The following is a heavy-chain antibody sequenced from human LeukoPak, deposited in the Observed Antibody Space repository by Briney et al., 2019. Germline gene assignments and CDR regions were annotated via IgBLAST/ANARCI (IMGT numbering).Heavy chain of an antibody. CDR3: ARERSPAATQSYFDY. Sequence: SETLSLTFTVSGGSISSGDYYWSWIRQPPGKGLEWIGYIYYSGSTYYNPSLKSRVTISVDTSKNQFSLKLSSVTAADTAVYYCARERSPAATQSYFDYWGQGTLVTVSS. D-gene: IGHD2-15*01. CDR1: GGSISSGDYY. V-gene: IGHV4-30-4*01. J-gene: IGHJ4*02. CDR2: IYYSGST.